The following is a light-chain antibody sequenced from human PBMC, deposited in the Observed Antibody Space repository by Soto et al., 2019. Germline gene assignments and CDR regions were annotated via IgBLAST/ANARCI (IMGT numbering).Light chain of an antibody. J-gene: IGKJ4*01. CDR1: QSISSY. CDR3: QQYGSSLT. CDR2: AAS. V-gene: IGKV3-20*01. Sequence: EIVLTQSPATLSLSPVERATLSCRASQSISSYLAWYQQKPGQAPRLLIYAASSRATGIPDRFSGSGSGTDFTLTISRLEPEDFAVYYCQQYGSSLTFGGGTKVDNK.